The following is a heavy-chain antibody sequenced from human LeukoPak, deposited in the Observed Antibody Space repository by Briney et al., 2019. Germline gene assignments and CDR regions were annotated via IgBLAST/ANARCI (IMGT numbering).Heavy chain of an antibody. J-gene: IGHJ4*02. CDR2: IIPIFGTA. V-gene: IGHV1-69*01. CDR1: GGTFSSYA. D-gene: IGHD5-18*01. CDR3: AREGAAMVTGDFDY. Sequence: SVKVSCKASGGTFSSYAISWVRQAPGQGLEWMGGIIPIFGTANYAQKFQGRVTITADESTSTAYMELSSLRSEDTAVYYCAREGAAMVTGDFDYWGQGTLVTVSS.